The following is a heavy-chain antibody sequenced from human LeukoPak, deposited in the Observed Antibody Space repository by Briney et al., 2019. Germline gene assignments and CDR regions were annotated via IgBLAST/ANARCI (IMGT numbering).Heavy chain of an antibody. V-gene: IGHV3-23*01. Sequence: GGSLRLSCAASGFTFSSYAMSWVRQAPGKGLEWVSAISGSGGSTYYADSVKGRFTISRDNSKNTLYLQMNSLRAEDTAVYYCANSPELVVVPAAPFDYWGQGTLVTVSS. D-gene: IGHD2-2*01. J-gene: IGHJ4*02. CDR3: ANSPELVVVPAAPFDY. CDR1: GFTFSSYA. CDR2: ISGSGGST.